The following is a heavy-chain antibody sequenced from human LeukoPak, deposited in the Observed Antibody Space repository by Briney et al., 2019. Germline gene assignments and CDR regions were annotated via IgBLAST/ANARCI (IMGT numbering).Heavy chain of an antibody. J-gene: IGHJ5*01. D-gene: IGHD4-23*01. CDR2: ISSDGSNT. CDR3: ARHFDGKGSFDF. CDR1: GFNFASRW. V-gene: IGHV3-74*01. Sequence: GGSLRLSCAASGFNFASRWMHWVRQVPGKGLVWVSRISSDGSNTTYADSVKGRFTISRDNVKKIVYLQMRSLRVEDTAVYYCARHFDGKGSFDFWGQGALVTVSS.